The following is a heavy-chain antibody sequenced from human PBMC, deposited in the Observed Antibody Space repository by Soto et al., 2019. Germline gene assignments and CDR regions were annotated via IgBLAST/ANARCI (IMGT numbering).Heavy chain of an antibody. CDR1: GFTFSSFA. Sequence: VGSLRLSCAASGFTFSSFAVHWVRQAPGKGLEWVAGISYDGSNKYYADSVKGRFTISRDNSKNTLYLQMNSLRAEDTAVYYCARDSYPQLLSRYNWFDPWGQGTLVTVSS. V-gene: IGHV3-30*04. D-gene: IGHD2-2*01. CDR2: ISYDGSNK. CDR3: ARDSYPQLLSRYNWFDP. J-gene: IGHJ5*02.